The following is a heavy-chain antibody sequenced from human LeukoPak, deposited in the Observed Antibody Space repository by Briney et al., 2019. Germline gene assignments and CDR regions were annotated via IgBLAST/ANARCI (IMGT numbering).Heavy chain of an antibody. CDR1: GFTVSNNY. J-gene: IGHJ4*02. V-gene: IGHV3-53*01. D-gene: IGHD1-26*01. Sequence: GGSLRLSCAASGFTVSNNYLHWVRQAPGKGLEWVSVIYSGGSTYYADSVKGRFTISRDNSKNTLYLQMNSLRAEDTAVYYCSGVGATRWDYFDYWGQGTLVTVSS. CDR2: IYSGGST. CDR3: SGVGATRWDYFDY.